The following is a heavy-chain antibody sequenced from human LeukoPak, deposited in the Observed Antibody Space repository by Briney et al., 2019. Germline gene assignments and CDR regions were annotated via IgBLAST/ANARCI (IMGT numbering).Heavy chain of an antibody. Sequence: GGSLRLSCAASGFTFSSYSMDWVRQAPGKGLEWVSSISSSSSYIYYADSVKGRFTISRDNAKSSLYLQMNSLRAEDTAVYYCARDPYSGSYGADYYYYMDVWGKGTTVTISS. CDR2: ISSSSSYI. D-gene: IGHD1-26*01. CDR1: GFTFSSYS. J-gene: IGHJ6*03. V-gene: IGHV3-21*01. CDR3: ARDPYSGSYGADYYYYMDV.